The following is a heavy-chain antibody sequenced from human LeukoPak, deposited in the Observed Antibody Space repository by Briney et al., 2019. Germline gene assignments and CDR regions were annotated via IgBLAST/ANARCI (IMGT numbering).Heavy chain of an antibody. V-gene: IGHV3-30*01. CDR2: ISYDGSNK. J-gene: IGHJ4*02. CDR3: ARDAYDSSGYYYDY. Sequence: GGSLRLSCAASGFTFSNYAMHWVRQAPGKGLEWVAVISYDGSNKYYADSVKGRFTISRDNSKNTLYLQMNSLRAEDTAVYYCARDAYDSSGYYYDYWGQGTLVTVSS. CDR1: GFTFSNYA. D-gene: IGHD3-22*01.